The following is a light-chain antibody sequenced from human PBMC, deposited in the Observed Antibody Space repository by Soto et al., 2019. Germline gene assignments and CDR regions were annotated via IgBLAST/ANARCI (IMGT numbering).Light chain of an antibody. Sequence: DIQLTQSPSFLSASVGDRVTITCRASQGISSYLAWYQQKPGKAPKLLIYAASTLQSGVPSRFSASGSGTEFTLTLSSLQPEDFATYYCQQLNSYPLFTFGPGTKVDIK. V-gene: IGKV1-9*01. CDR1: QGISSY. CDR3: QQLNSYPLFT. J-gene: IGKJ3*01. CDR2: AAS.